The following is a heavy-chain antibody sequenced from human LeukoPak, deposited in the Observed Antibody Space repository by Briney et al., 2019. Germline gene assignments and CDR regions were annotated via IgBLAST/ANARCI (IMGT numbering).Heavy chain of an antibody. CDR3: ARDPGIAAAGTFYFDY. V-gene: IGHV3-30-3*01. J-gene: IGHJ4*02. CDR1: GFTFSSYA. D-gene: IGHD6-13*01. Sequence: GRSLRLSCAASGFTFSSYAMHWVRQAPGKGLEWVAVISYDGSNKYYADSVKGRFTISRDNSKNTLYLQMNSLRAEDTAVYYCARDPGIAAAGTFYFDYWGQGTLVTVSS. CDR2: ISYDGSNK.